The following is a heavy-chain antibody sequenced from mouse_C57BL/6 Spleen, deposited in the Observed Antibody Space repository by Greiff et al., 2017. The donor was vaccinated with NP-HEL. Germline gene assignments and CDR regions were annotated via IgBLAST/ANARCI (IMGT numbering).Heavy chain of an antibody. CDR1: GFTFSSYA. Sequence: EVKVEESGEGLVKPGGSLKLSCAASGFTFSSYAMSWVRQTPEKRLEWVAYISSGGDYIYYADTVKGRFTISRDNARNTLYLQMSSLKSEDTAMYYCTRGTAQATYYFDYWGQGTTLTVSS. D-gene: IGHD3-2*02. J-gene: IGHJ2*01. CDR3: TRGTAQATYYFDY. CDR2: ISSGGDYI. V-gene: IGHV5-9-1*02.